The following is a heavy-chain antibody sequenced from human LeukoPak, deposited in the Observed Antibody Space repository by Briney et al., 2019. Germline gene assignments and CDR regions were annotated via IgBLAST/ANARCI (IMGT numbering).Heavy chain of an antibody. CDR1: GYSISSGYY. CDR2: IYHSGST. CDR3: ARDPNSSSWFHWFDP. J-gene: IGHJ5*02. V-gene: IGHV4-38-2*02. D-gene: IGHD6-13*01. Sequence: SETLSPTCAVSGYSISSGYYWGWIRQPPGQGLEWIGSIYHSGSTYYNPSLKSRVTISVDTSKNQFSLKLSSVTAADTAVYYCARDPNSSSWFHWFDPWGQGTLVTVSS.